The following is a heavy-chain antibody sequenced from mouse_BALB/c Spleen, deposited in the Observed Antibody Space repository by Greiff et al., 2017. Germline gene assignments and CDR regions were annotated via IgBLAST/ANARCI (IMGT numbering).Heavy chain of an antibody. J-gene: IGHJ4*01. V-gene: IGHV1-7*01. D-gene: IGHD2-3*01. Sequence: QVQLQQSGAELAKPGASVKMSCKASGYTFTSYWMHWVKQRPGQGLEWIGYINPSTGYTEYNQKFKDKATLTADKSSSTAYMQLSSLTSEDSAVYYCARRNGYYFYYAMDYWGQGTSVTVSS. CDR3: ARRNGYYFYYAMDY. CDR2: INPSTGYT. CDR1: GYTFTSYW.